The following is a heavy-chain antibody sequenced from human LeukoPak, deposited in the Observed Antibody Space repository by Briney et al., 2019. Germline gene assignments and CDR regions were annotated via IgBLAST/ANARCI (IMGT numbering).Heavy chain of an antibody. J-gene: IGHJ4*02. CDR1: GFNFDRYT. D-gene: IGHD3-10*02. CDR2: AGWAGGTT. V-gene: IGHV3-43*01. Sequence: GGSLRLSCAPSGFNFDRYTIHWVRQAPGKGLEWVSLAGWAGGTTFYSDSVRGRFTISRDSGRKSVYLQMNSLTTDDTAFYFCARELDTMFFDYWGQGALVTVSS. CDR3: ARELDTMFFDY.